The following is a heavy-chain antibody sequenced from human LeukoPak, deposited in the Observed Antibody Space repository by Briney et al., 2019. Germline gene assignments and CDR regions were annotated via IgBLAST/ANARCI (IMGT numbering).Heavy chain of an antibody. Sequence: PGRSLRLSCAASGFTFNSYAMHWVRQSPGKGLEWVGRVKTTTDGGTAEYAAPVKGRFTISRDDSKNTMYLQMNSLKIEDTGVYYCTYEGFDYWGQGTLVTVSS. V-gene: IGHV3-15*01. J-gene: IGHJ4*02. CDR1: GFTFNSYA. CDR2: VKTTTDGGTA. D-gene: IGHD3-3*01. CDR3: TYEGFDY.